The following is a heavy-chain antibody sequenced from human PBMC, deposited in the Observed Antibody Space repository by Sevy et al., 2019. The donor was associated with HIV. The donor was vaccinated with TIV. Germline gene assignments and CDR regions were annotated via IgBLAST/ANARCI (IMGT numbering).Heavy chain of an antibody. D-gene: IGHD1-26*01. CDR2: IYYTGST. J-gene: IGHJ5*02. V-gene: IGHV4-31*03. CDR1: GGSISSGAYY. Sequence: SETLSLTCTVSGGSISSGAYYWSWIRQHPGTGLVCIGYIYYTGSTYHNPSLRSRVTMSVDTSKNQFSLRLSSVTAADTAVYYCARNKSRREGEYWFDPWGQGTLVTVSS. CDR3: ARNKSRREGEYWFDP.